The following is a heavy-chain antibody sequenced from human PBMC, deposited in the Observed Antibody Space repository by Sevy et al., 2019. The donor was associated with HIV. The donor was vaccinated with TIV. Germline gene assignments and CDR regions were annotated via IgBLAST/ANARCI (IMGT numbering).Heavy chain of an antibody. CDR1: GDSVASSSAA. D-gene: IGHD5-12*01. CDR2: TYYRSKWYT. CDR3: ARAEVATGGYDY. J-gene: IGHJ4*02. Sequence: KQSQTLSLTCAISGDSVASSSAAWNWIRQSPLRGLEWLGRTYYRSKWYTDYALSVKSRIIINPDTSKNQSSLQLNSVTPEDTAVYYCARAEVATGGYDYWGQGTLVTVSS. V-gene: IGHV6-1*01.